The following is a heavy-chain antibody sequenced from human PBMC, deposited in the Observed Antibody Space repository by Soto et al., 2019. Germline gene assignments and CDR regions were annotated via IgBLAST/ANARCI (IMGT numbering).Heavy chain of an antibody. V-gene: IGHV3-30*04. CDR2: VSFDGKVT. CDR3: AREPYGDSQYFDY. D-gene: IGHD2-21*02. Sequence: QVQLVESGGGMVQAGTSLRLSCTGSGFTFNSLSLHWFGQGPDKGLEWVAVVSFDGKVTYYADSVKGRFTDSRDNSKNTIYLQANSLRAEDTAVYYCAREPYGDSQYFDYWGKGTPVTVSS. J-gene: IGHJ4*02. CDR1: GFTFNSLS.